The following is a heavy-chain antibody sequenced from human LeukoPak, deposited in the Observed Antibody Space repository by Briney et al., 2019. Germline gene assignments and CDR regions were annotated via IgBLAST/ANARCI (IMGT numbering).Heavy chain of an antibody. CDR3: ARGRRVYSGSPRDFDY. CDR2: IPYDGSNK. CDR1: GFTFSSYA. D-gene: IGHD1-26*01. Sequence: PGGSLRLSCAASGFTFSSYAMHWVRQAPGKGLEWVAVIPYDGSNKYYADSVKGRFTISRDNSKNTLYLQMNSLRAEDTAVYYCARGRRVYSGSPRDFDYWGQGTLVTVSS. V-gene: IGHV3-30-3*01. J-gene: IGHJ4*02.